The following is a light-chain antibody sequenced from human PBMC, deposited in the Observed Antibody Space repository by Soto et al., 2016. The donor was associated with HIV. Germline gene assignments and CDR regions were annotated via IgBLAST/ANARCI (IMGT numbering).Light chain of an antibody. CDR1: QSISTY. CDR3: QQYYTYPYT. Sequence: DIQMTQSPSSLSLSIGDRVSITCRASQSISTYLNWYQQKPGRAPKLLIYDASSLQSGVPSRFSGSGSGTDFTLTISSLQPDDFATYYCQQYYTYPYTFGQGTKLEIK. CDR2: DAS. V-gene: IGKV1-39*01. J-gene: IGKJ2*01.